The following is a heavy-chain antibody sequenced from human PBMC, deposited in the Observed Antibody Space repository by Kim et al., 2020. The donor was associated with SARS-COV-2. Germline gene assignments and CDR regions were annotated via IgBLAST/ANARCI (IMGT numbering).Heavy chain of an antibody. CDR3: ARWAPITMVRGVPLGIWYYGMDV. CDR1: GGSISSYY. V-gene: IGHV4-59*01. D-gene: IGHD3-10*01. J-gene: IGHJ6*02. CDR2: IYYSGST. Sequence: SETLSLTCTVSGGSISSYYWSWIRQPPGKGLEWIGYIYYSGSTNYNPSLKSRVTISVDTSKNQFSLKLSSVTAADTAVYYCARWAPITMVRGVPLGIWYYGMDVWGQGTTVTVSS.